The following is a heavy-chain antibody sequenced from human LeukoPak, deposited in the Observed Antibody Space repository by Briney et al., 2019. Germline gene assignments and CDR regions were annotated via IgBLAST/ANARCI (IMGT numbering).Heavy chain of an antibody. CDR3: ARGRSGSYRYDAFDI. CDR1: GFTFSSYW. J-gene: IGHJ3*02. V-gene: IGHV3-74*01. D-gene: IGHD1-26*01. Sequence: GGSLRLSCAASGFTFSSYWMHWVRQAPGKGLVWVSRINSDGSSTSYADSVKGRFTISRDNAKNTLFLQTNILRAEDTAMYYCARGRSGSYRYDAFDIWGQGTMVTVSS. CDR2: INSDGSST.